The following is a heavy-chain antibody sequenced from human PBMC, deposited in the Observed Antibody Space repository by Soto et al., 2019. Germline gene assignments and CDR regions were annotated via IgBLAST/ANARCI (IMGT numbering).Heavy chain of an antibody. D-gene: IGHD3-16*01. J-gene: IGHJ6*02. CDR2: INKYKGNT. Sequence: QVQLVQSGAEVKNPGASVKVSCRASGYTFTRYAIAGARQPPGQGLEWMGGINKYKGNTNNAQNVQGRVTLTTDTSTSTAYMELRSLRSNDTAIYYCAMVDVYVTPSPQDVWGQGTTVIVSS. CDR1: GYTFTRYA. V-gene: IGHV1-18*01. CDR3: AMVDVYVTPSPQDV.